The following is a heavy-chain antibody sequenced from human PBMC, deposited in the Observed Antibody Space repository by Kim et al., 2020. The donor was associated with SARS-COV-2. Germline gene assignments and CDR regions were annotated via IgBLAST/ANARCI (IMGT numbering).Heavy chain of an antibody. V-gene: IGHV3-23*01. CDR2: ISGSGDST. CDR1: GFTSSSHA. D-gene: IGHD3-22*01. Sequence: GWSLRLSCAASGFTSSSHAMSRVRQAPGKGLEWVSAISGSGDSTFYAESVKGRFTISRDNSKNTLYLQMNSLRAEDTALYYCTKDLGYSYYSDNSGYYFAFDDWGQGTLVTVSS. CDR3: TKDLGYSYYSDNSGYYFAFDD. J-gene: IGHJ4*02.